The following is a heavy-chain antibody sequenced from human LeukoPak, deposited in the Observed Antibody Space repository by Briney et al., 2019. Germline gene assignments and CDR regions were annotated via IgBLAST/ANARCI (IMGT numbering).Heavy chain of an antibody. CDR2: TYYRSRWYS. V-gene: IGHV6-1*01. CDR1: GDSVSRNSAA. Sequence: SQTLSLTCAISGDSVSRNSAAWNWIRQSPSRGLEWLGRTYYRSRWYSDYALSVKSRITINPETSKNQFSLQLSSVTPEDTAVYYCARGELAGGTLGFDSWGQGTLVTVSS. J-gene: IGHJ4*02. CDR3: ARGELAGGTLGFDS. D-gene: IGHD1-1*01.